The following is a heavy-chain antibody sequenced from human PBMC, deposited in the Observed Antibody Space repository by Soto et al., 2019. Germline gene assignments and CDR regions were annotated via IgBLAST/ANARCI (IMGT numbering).Heavy chain of an antibody. D-gene: IGHD4-4*01. J-gene: IGHJ4*02. V-gene: IGHV3-33*03. CDR2: IWYDGSNK. CDR3: AKDKVYSNFEYYFDS. Sequence: PGGSLRLSCAASGFTFSSYGMHWVRQAPGKGLEWVAVIWYDGSNKYYADSVKGRFTISRDNAKNSLYLQMNSLRPEDTALYYCAKDKVYSNFEYYFDSWGQGTLVTVSS. CDR1: GFTFSSYG.